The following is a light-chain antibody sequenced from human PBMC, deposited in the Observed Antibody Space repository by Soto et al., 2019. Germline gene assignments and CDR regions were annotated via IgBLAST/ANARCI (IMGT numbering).Light chain of an antibody. V-gene: IGKV3-20*01. J-gene: IGKJ1*01. CDR1: QSVSSTF. Sequence: EVVLTQSPDTLSLSPGERATLSCRASQSVSSTFLAWYQQRPGQAPRLLIYGASSRATGIPDRFSGSGSGTDFTLTITRLEPEEFALYYCQQFGTSATFGQGTKVEIK. CDR3: QQFGTSAT. CDR2: GAS.